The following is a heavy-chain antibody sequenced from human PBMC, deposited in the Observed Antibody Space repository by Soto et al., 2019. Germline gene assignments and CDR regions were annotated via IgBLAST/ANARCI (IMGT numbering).Heavy chain of an antibody. CDR1: GGSISNYY. D-gene: IGHD2-21*02. V-gene: IGHV4-59*01. J-gene: IGHJ4*02. CDR3: ARGPSSSDSYFDH. Sequence: SETLSLTCTVSGGSISNYYWTWIRQPPGKGLEWIGYIYYSGSTNYNPSLKSRVTISVDTSKNQFSLKLSSVTAVDTAVYYCARGPSSSDSYFDHWGQGTLVTVS. CDR2: IYYSGST.